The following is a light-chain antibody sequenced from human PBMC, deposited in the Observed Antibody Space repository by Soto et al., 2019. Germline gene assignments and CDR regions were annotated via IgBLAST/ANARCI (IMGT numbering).Light chain of an antibody. CDR3: QSYDCSLSGWGYV. CDR1: SSNIGAGYD. V-gene: IGLV1-40*01. J-gene: IGLJ1*01. Sequence: QSVLTQPPSVSGAPGQRVTISCTGSSSNIGAGYDVHWYQQLPGTAPKLLIFGNSNRPSGVPDRFSGSKSGTSASLAITGLQAEAEADYYGQSYDCSLSGWGYVFGTGTKLTVL. CDR2: GNS.